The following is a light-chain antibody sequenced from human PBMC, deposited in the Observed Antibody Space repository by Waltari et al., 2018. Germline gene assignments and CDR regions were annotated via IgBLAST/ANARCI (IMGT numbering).Light chain of an antibody. CDR2: ENN. J-gene: IGLJ3*02. CDR3: QSYDTTARV. CDR1: SGSIAATY. V-gene: IGLV6-57*01. Sequence: NFVLTQPHSVSESPEKTVTISCTRSSGSIAATYVQWYQQRPGSSPTIVIYENNQRPSGVPDRFSGSIDGSSNSASLTISGLKTDDEADYFCQSYDTTARVFGGGTKLTVL.